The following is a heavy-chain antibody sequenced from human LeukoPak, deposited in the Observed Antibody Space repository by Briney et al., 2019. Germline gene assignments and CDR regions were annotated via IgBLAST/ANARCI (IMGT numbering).Heavy chain of an antibody. Sequence: PGRSLRLSCAASGFTFSSYGMHWVRQAPGKGLEWVAVISYDGSNKYYADSVKGRFTISRDNSKNTLYLQMNSLRAEDTAVYYCATDRDYYYDSSGVEPFDYWGQGTLVTVSS. CDR3: ATDRDYYYDSSGVEPFDY. V-gene: IGHV3-30*03. CDR2: ISYDGSNK. J-gene: IGHJ4*02. CDR1: GFTFSSYG. D-gene: IGHD3-22*01.